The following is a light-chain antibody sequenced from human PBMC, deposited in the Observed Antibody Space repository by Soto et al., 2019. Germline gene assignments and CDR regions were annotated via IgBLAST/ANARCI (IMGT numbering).Light chain of an antibody. CDR3: QQYNDWPRWT. V-gene: IGKV3-15*01. Sequence: EIVMTQSPATLSMSPGERATLSCRASQSVSSNLAWYQQKPGQAPRLVIYGASTRATGIPARFSGSGSGTEFTLTISSLQSEDYAVYYCQQYNDWPRWTFGQGTKVEI. J-gene: IGKJ1*01. CDR2: GAS. CDR1: QSVSSN.